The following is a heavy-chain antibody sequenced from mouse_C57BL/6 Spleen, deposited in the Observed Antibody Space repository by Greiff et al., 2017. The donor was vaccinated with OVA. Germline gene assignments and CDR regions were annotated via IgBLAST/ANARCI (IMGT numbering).Heavy chain of an antibody. CDR2: ISSGGSYT. CDR3: ARRLDYDGFAY. CDR1: GFTFSSYG. Sequence: DVKLVESGGDLVKPGGSLKLSCAASGFTFSSYGMSWVRQTPDKRLEWVATISSGGSYTYYPDSVKGRFTISRDNAKNTLYLQMSSLKSEDTAMYYCARRLDYDGFAYWGQGTLVTVSA. V-gene: IGHV5-6*02. J-gene: IGHJ3*01. D-gene: IGHD2-4*01.